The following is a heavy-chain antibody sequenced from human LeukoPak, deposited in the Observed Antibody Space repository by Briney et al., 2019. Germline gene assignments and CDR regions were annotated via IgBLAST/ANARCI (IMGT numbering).Heavy chain of an antibody. J-gene: IGHJ3*02. D-gene: IGHD2-2*01. CDR1: GGSISSYY. Sequence: PSDTPSLTCTVSGGSISSYYWSWIRQPAGKGLEWIGRIYTSGSTNYNPSLKSRVTMSVDTSKNQFSLKLSSVTAADTAVYYCARGVLVVVPAAGAFDIWGQGTMVTVSS. V-gene: IGHV4-4*07. CDR2: IYTSGST. CDR3: ARGVLVVVPAAGAFDI.